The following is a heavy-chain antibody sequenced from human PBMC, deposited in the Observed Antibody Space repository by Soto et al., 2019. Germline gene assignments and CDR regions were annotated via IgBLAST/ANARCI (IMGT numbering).Heavy chain of an antibody. J-gene: IGHJ6*02. D-gene: IGHD3-10*01. Sequence: ASVKVSCKASGYTFTSYYMHWVRQAPGQGLEWMGIINPSGGSATYAQKFQGRVTMTRDTSTTTVYMELSSLRSEDTAVYYCARDSRALLWFGQLYPYGMDVWGQGTRVTVSS. CDR1: GYTFTSYY. CDR2: INPSGGSA. V-gene: IGHV1-46*01. CDR3: ARDSRALLWFGQLYPYGMDV.